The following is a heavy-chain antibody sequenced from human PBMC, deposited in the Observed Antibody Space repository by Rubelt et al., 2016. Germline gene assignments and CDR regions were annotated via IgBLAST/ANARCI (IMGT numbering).Heavy chain of an antibody. CDR2: IRYDGSNK. D-gene: IGHD6-19*01. V-gene: IGHV3-30*02. CDR1: GFTFSSYG. J-gene: IGHJ6*02. CDR3: AKRREQIAVWYGMDV. Sequence: VQLVESGGGLVQPGGSLRLSCAASGFTFSSYGMHWVRQAPGKGLEWVAFIRYDGSNKYYADSVKGRFTISRDNSKNTLYLQMNSLRAEDTAVYYCAKRREQIAVWYGMDVWGQGTTVTVSS.